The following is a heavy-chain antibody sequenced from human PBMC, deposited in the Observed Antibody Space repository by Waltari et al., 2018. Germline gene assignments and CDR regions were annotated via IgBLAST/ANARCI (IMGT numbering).Heavy chain of an antibody. Sequence: XXXVQSGAXXXKPGASVKVSCKVSGYTLTXLSMHWVRQAPGKGLEGMGGXDPEDXEXXXAXKFQGXXTMTEDTSTDTAYMELXXLRSXDTXVYYCATXXXATGYFDXXGXGXXVTVSS. D-gene: IGHD4-17*01. CDR2: XDPEDXEX. J-gene: IGHJ4*01. CDR3: ATXXXATGYFDX. V-gene: IGHV1-24*01. CDR1: GYTLTXLS.